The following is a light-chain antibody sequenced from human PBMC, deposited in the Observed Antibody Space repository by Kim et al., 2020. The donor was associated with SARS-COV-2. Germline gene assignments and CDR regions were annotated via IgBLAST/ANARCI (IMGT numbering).Light chain of an antibody. J-gene: IGKJ2*01. CDR2: WAS. Sequence: IVMTQSPDSLAVSLGERATINCKSSQSVLYSSNNKNYLAWYQQKPGQPPKLLIYWASTRESGVPDRFSGSGSGTDFTLTISSLQAEDVAVYYCQQYYSTPLTFGQGTKLEI. CDR1: QSVLYSSNNKNY. V-gene: IGKV4-1*01. CDR3: QQYYSTPLT.